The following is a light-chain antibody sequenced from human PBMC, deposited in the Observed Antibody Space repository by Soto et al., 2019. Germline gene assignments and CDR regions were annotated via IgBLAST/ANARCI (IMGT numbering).Light chain of an antibody. CDR2: CAS. CDR3: QQLFTYPPT. V-gene: IGKV1-5*01. Sequence: DIQMTQSPSTLSASVGDRVTITCRASQSISSSLAWYQQKPGKAAKLLIYCASTLQGGVPSRFSGSGSGTDSTITVSSLPPEDLATYYCQQLFTYPPTFGPGTKVDIK. J-gene: IGKJ3*01. CDR1: QSISSS.